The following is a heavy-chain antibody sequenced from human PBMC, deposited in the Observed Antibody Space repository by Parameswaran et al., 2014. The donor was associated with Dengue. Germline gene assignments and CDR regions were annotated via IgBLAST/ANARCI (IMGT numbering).Heavy chain of an antibody. D-gene: IGHD3-16*01. Sequence: ARWIRQPPGKALEWLALIDWDDDKYYSTSLKTRLTISKDTSKNQVVLTMTNMDPVDTATYYCARTAGEYGETHHFDYWGQGTLVTVSS. CDR2: IDWDDDK. V-gene: IGHV2-70*01. J-gene: IGHJ4*02. CDR3: ARTAGEYGETHHFDY.